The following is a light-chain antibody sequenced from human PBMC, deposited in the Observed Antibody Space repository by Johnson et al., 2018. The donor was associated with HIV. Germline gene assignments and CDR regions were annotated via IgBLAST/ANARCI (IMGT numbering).Light chain of an antibody. CDR1: SSNIGNNY. CDR3: GTWDSSLGAWV. CDR2: ENK. V-gene: IGLV1-51*01. Sequence: QPVLTQPPSVSAAPGQKVTISCSGSSSNIGNNYVSWYQQLPGTAPKLLIYENKKRPSGIPDRFSGSKSGTSATLDITGLQTGDEADYYCGTWDSSLGAWVFGTGTKVTVL. J-gene: IGLJ1*01.